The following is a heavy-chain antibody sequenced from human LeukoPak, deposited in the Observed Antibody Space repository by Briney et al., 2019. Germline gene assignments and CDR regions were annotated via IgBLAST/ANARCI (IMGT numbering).Heavy chain of an antibody. CDR2: VPSGFHA. Sequence: PGGSLRLSCTASGFTLGSHDMHWVRQIPGQGLEWVAAVPSGFHAFFADSVQGRFTVSREDARNSLYLQMNSLRAGDTAVYYCVREARGYHYTYFDYWGQGTLVTVSS. J-gene: IGHJ4*02. CDR3: VREARGYHYTYFDY. D-gene: IGHD5-18*01. CDR1: GFTLGSHD. V-gene: IGHV3-13*01.